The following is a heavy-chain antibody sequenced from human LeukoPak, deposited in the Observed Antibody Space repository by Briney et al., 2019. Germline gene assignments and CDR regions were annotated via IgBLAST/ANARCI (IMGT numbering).Heavy chain of an antibody. J-gene: IGHJ4*02. Sequence: PGGSLRLSCAASGFTFSGSAMHWVRQASGKGLEWVGRIRSKANNYATAYAASVKGRLTISRDDSKNTAYLQMNSLKAGDTAVYFCSSGLSVLRSNNTPVDYWGQGTLVTVSS. D-gene: IGHD4-17*01. CDR3: SSGLSVLRSNNTPVDY. CDR1: GFTFSGSA. V-gene: IGHV3-73*01. CDR2: IRSKANNYAT.